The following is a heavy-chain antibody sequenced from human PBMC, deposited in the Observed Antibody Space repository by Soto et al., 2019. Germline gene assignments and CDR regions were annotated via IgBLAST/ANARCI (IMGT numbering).Heavy chain of an antibody. J-gene: IGHJ6*03. D-gene: IGHD3-3*01. V-gene: IGHV3-11*01. CDR1: GFTFSDYY. Sequence: GGSLRLSCAASGFTFSDYYMSWIRQAPGKGLEWVSYISSSGSTIYYADSVKGRFTISRDNAKNSLYLQMNSLRAEDTAVYYCAREGTCVLRFLEWPDSLPAGCYMDVWGKGTTVTVSS. CDR2: ISSSGSTI. CDR3: AREGTCVLRFLEWPDSLPAGCYMDV.